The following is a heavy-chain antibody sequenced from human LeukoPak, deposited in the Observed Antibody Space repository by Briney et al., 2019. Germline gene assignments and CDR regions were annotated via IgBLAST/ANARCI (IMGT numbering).Heavy chain of an antibody. CDR2: ISGSGGST. CDR3: AKDRDYYASSGYTNWFDP. Sequence: PGGSLRLSCAASGFTFSSYAMSWVRQAPGKGLEWVSAISGSGGSTSYADSVKGRFTISRDDSKNTLYLQMNSLRAEDTAVYYCAKDRDYYASSGYTNWFDPWGQGTLVTVS. CDR1: GFTFSSYA. J-gene: IGHJ5*02. D-gene: IGHD3-22*01. V-gene: IGHV3-23*01.